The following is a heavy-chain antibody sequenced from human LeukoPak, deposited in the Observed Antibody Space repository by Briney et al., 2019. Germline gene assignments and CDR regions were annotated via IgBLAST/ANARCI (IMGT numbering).Heavy chain of an antibody. CDR1: GYSISSGYY. Sequence: SETLSLTCTVSGYSISSGYYWGWIRQPPGTGLEWIGSIYHSGSTYYNPSLKSRVPISVDTSKNQFSLKLSSVTAADTAVYYCARSPDIVVVPAAVKEWYFDLWGRGTLVTVSS. V-gene: IGHV4-38-2*02. D-gene: IGHD2-2*01. CDR2: IYHSGST. CDR3: ARSPDIVVVPAAVKEWYFDL. J-gene: IGHJ2*01.